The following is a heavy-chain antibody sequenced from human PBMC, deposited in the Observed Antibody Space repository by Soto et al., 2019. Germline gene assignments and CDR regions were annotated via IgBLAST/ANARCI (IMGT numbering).Heavy chain of an antibody. D-gene: IGHD2-2*03. CDR2: INPSGGST. J-gene: IGHJ4*02. Sequence: ASVKVSCKASGGGNLRDYRTTWVRRAPGQGLEWMGGINPSGGSTSYAQKFQGRVTMTRDTSTSTVYMELSSLRSEDTAVYYCASRNTPSGYCSSTSCFWPLDYWGQGTLVTVSS. CDR1: GGGNLRDYR. CDR3: ASRNTPSGYCSSTSCFWPLDY. V-gene: IGHV1-46*03.